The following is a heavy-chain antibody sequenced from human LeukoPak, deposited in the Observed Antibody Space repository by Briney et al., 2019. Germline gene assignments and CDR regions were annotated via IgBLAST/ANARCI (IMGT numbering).Heavy chain of an antibody. D-gene: IGHD3-22*01. CDR2: IYYTGST. Sequence: SETLSLTCTVSGGSISSYYWSWIRQPPGKGLECIGYIYYTGSTNYNPSLKSRVTISVDTSKNQLSPKLSSVTAADTAVYYCARLSDSDSSGYYWGFEYWGQGTLVTVSS. J-gene: IGHJ4*02. CDR3: ARLSDSDSSGYYWGFEY. CDR1: GGSISSYY. V-gene: IGHV4-59*08.